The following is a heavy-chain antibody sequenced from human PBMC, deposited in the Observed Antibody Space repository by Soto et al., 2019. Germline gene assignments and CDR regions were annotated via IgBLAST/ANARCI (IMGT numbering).Heavy chain of an antibody. Sequence: SETLSLTCTVSGGSITSSSYYWGWIRQPPGKGLEWIGGIYYSGRSYYNPSLKSRVTMSVDTSKNQFSLTLNSVTAADAAVYYCARQRTTVVTQAYFDHWGQGTLVTRLL. D-gene: IGHD4-17*01. CDR1: GGSITSSSYY. CDR2: IYYSGRS. CDR3: ARQRTTVVTQAYFDH. V-gene: IGHV4-39*01. J-gene: IGHJ4*02.